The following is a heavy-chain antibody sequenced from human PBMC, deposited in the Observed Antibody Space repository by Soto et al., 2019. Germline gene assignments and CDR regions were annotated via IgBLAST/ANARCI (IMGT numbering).Heavy chain of an antibody. CDR2: ISSSSSYI. J-gene: IGHJ6*02. CDR1: GFTFSSYS. Sequence: GGSLRLSCAASGFTFSSYSMNWVRQAPGEGLEWVSSISSSSSYIYYADSVKGRFTISRDNAKNSLYLQMNSLRAEDTAVYYCARVLVRDTAMVYYYYGMDVWGQGTTVTVS. CDR3: ARVLVRDTAMVYYYYGMDV. V-gene: IGHV3-21*01. D-gene: IGHD5-18*01.